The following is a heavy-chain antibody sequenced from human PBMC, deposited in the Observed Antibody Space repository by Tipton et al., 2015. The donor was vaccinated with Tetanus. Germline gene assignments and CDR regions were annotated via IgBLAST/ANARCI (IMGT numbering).Heavy chain of an antibody. J-gene: IGHJ4*02. CDR1: GGSVSSGSYY. D-gene: IGHD5-18*01. Sequence: TLSLTCTVSGGSVSSGSYYWSWIRQPPGKGLEWIGYIYYSGSTNYNPSLKSRVTISVDTSKNQFSLKLSSVTAADTAVYYCARSRAMVHFDHWGQGTLVTVSS. V-gene: IGHV4-61*01. CDR3: ARSRAMVHFDH. CDR2: IYYSGST.